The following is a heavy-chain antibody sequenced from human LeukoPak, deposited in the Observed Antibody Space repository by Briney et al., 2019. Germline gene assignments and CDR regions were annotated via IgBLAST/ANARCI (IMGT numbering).Heavy chain of an antibody. CDR1: GGSISSYY. CDR2: IYYSGST. Sequence: SETLSLTCTVSGGSISSYYWSWIRQPPGKGLEWIGYIYYSGSTNYNPSLKSRVTISVDTSKNQFSLKLSSVTAADTAVYYCARVLYYYGSGSYPGRIDPWGQGTLVTVSS. V-gene: IGHV4-59*01. D-gene: IGHD3-10*01. CDR3: ARVLYYYGSGSYPGRIDP. J-gene: IGHJ5*02.